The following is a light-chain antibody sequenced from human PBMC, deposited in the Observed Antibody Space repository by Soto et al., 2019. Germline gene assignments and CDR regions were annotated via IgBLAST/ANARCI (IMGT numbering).Light chain of an antibody. J-gene: IGLJ1*01. V-gene: IGLV1-44*01. CDR1: SSNVGSYT. CDR3: AAWDDSLNAYV. CDR2: GNN. Sequence: QSVLTQPPSASGTPGQRVTISCSGSSSNVGSYTVNWYQQLPGTAPKLLIYGNNQRPSGVPDRFSGSKYGTSASLAISGLQPEDEADYYCAAWDDSLNAYVFGTGPKVTVL.